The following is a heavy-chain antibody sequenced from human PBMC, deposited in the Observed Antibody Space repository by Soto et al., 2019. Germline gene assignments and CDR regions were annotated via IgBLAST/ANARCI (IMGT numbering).Heavy chain of an antibody. V-gene: IGHV4-30-4*01. CDR1: GGSISTDHYH. CDR3: AREDDGGDRDYYGLDV. J-gene: IGHJ6*02. CDR2: IHYSGSM. Sequence: QVQLQESGPGLVRPSQTLSLTCTVSGGSISTDHYHWTWIRQTPGKGLEWIGYIHYSGSMHFNPSLLSRVSMSVDTSKNLFSLKLSSGTAADTAVYFCAREDDGGDRDYYGLDVWGQGTTVTVSS. D-gene: IGHD2-21*02.